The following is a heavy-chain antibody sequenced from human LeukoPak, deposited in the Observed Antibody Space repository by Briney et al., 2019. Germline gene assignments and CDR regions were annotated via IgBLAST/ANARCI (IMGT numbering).Heavy chain of an antibody. Sequence: ASVKVSCKASGYTFTSYAMHWVRQAPGQRLEWMGWINVGNGNTKYSQKFQGRVTITRDTSASTAYMELSSLRSEDTAVYYCATWLGHGGKRNAFDIWGQGTMVTVSS. J-gene: IGHJ3*02. V-gene: IGHV1-3*01. D-gene: IGHD4-23*01. CDR1: GYTFTSYA. CDR3: ATWLGHGGKRNAFDI. CDR2: INVGNGNT.